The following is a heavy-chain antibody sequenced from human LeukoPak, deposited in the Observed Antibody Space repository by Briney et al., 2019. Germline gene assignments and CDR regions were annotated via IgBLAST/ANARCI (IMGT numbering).Heavy chain of an antibody. D-gene: IGHD3-22*01. V-gene: IGHV3-23*01. CDR3: AKVSDSSGRRWFDP. CDR1: GFIFSSYA. J-gene: IGHJ5*02. Sequence: PGGSLRLSCAASGFIFSSYAMSWVRQAPGKGLEWVSTISGSDGSTYYADSVKGRFTISRDNSKNTLYLQMNSLRAEDTAVYYCAKVSDSSGRRWFDPWGQGTLVTVSS. CDR2: ISGSDGST.